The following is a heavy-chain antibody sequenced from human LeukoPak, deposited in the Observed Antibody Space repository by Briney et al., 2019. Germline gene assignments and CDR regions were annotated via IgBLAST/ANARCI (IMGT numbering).Heavy chain of an antibody. Sequence: GGSLRLSCSASGFTFNNYWIHWVRQVPGKDLVWVSRIDSDASRTNYADSVKGRFTISRDNVKNMVYLQMSSLTVEDTAVYYCARYCNGDTCDGALDLWGQGTLVTVSS. D-gene: IGHD2-15*01. CDR2: IDSDASRT. V-gene: IGHV3-74*01. CDR1: GFTFNNYW. CDR3: ARYCNGDTCDGALDL. J-gene: IGHJ3*01.